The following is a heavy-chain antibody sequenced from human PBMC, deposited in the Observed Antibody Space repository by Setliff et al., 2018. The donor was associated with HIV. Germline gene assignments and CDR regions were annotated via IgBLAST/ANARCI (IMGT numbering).Heavy chain of an antibody. CDR3: ARLLRRPHDFFYMDV. Sequence: GESLKISCKGSGYTFANYWISWVRQMPGKGLEWMGRLDPRDSYTNYSPSFQGHVTISGDKSSSTAYLQWSSLRASDTATYYCARLLRRPHDFFYMDVWGKGTTVTVSS. D-gene: IGHD2-15*01. V-gene: IGHV5-10-1*01. CDR1: GYTFANYW. J-gene: IGHJ6*03. CDR2: LDPRDSYT.